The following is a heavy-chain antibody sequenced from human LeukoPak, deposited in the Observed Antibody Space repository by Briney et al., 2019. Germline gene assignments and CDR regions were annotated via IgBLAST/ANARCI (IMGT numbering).Heavy chain of an antibody. CDR1: GFTFSSYG. V-gene: IGHV3-30*02. CDR3: AKHYRQLAYFDY. J-gene: IGHJ4*02. D-gene: IGHD6-13*01. Sequence: GGSLRLSCAASGFTFSSYGMHWVRQAPGKGLEWVAFIRYDGSNKYYADSVKGRFTISRDNSKNTLYLQMNSLRAEDTAVYYCAKHYRQLAYFDYWGQGTLVTVSS. CDR2: IRYDGSNK.